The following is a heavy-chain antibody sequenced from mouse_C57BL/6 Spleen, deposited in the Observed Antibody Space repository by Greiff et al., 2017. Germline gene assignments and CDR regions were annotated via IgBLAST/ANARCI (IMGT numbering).Heavy chain of an antibody. CDR2: IYPGAGDT. CDR3: AREAYDGYLDY. D-gene: IGHD2-3*01. Sequence: VQLQQSGPELVKPGASVKISCKASGYAFSSSWMNWVKQRPGKGLEWIGRIYPGAGDTHYNGKFKGKATLTADKASSTAYMQLRRLTSEDSAVYFCAREAYDGYLDYWGQGTTLTVSS. V-gene: IGHV1-82*01. J-gene: IGHJ2*01. CDR1: GYAFSSSW.